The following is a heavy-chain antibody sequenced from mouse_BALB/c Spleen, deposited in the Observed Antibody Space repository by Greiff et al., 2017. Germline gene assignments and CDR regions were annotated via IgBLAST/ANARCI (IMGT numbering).Heavy chain of an antibody. CDR3: ARYLDGYYAMDY. D-gene: IGHD2-3*01. CDR2: ISYSGST. V-gene: IGHV3-8*02. Sequence: EVQRVESGPSLVKPSQTLSLTCSVTGDSITSGYWNWIRKFPGNKLEYMGYISYSGSTYYNPSLKSRISITRDTSKNQYYLQLNSVTTEDTATYYCARYLDGYYAMDYWGQGTSVTVSS. CDR1: GDSITSGY. J-gene: IGHJ4*01.